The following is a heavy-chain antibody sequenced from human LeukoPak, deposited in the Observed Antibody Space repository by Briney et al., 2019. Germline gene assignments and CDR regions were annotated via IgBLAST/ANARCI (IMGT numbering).Heavy chain of an antibody. V-gene: IGHV3-33*01. Sequence: GGSLRLSCAASGFTFSSYGMHWVRQAPGKGLEWVAVIWYDGSNKYYADSVKGRFTISRDNSKNTLYLQMNSLRAEDTAVYYRYYGSSGYLNWFDPWGQGTLVTVSS. J-gene: IGHJ5*02. CDR1: GFTFSSYG. CDR3: YYGSSGYLNWFDP. D-gene: IGHD3-22*01. CDR2: IWYDGSNK.